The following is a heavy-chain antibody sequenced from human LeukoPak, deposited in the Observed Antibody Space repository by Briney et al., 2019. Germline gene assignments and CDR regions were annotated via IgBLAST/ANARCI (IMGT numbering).Heavy chain of an antibody. CDR3: ATPIVVVTAIDY. CDR2: ISYDGSNK. J-gene: IGHJ4*02. V-gene: IGHV3-30*04. D-gene: IGHD2-21*02. Sequence: GGSLRLSCAASGFTFSSYAMHWVRQAPGKGLEWVAVISYDGSNKYYADSVKGRFTISRDNSKNTLYLQMNSLRAEDTAVYYCATPIVVVTAIDYWGQGTLVTVSS. CDR1: GFTFSSYA.